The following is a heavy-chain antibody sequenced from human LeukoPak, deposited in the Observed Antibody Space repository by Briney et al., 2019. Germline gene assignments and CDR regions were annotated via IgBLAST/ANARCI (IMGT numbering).Heavy chain of an antibody. Sequence: PGRSLRLSCAASGFTFSSYGMHWVRQAPGKGLEWVAVISYDGSNKYYADSVKGRFTISRDNSKNTLYLQMNSLRAEDTAVYYCAKSWGSSDMDVWGKGTMVTVSS. J-gene: IGHJ6*03. V-gene: IGHV3-30*18. CDR3: AKSWGSSDMDV. D-gene: IGHD7-27*01. CDR1: GFTFSSYG. CDR2: ISYDGSNK.